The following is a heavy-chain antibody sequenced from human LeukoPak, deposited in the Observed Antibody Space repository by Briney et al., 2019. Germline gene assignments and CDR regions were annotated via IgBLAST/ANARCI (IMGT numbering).Heavy chain of an antibody. CDR1: GGSISSSNW. D-gene: IGHD3-22*01. V-gene: IGHV4-4*02. CDR2: IYHSGST. CDR3: ARDCGYDSSGYCDYYYYGMDV. Sequence: PSGTLSLTCAVSGGSISSSNWWSWVRQPPGKGLEWIGEIYHSGSTNYNPSLKSRVTISVDKSKNQFSLKLSSVPAADTAVYYCARDCGYDSSGYCDYYYYGMDVWGQGTTVTVSS. J-gene: IGHJ6*02.